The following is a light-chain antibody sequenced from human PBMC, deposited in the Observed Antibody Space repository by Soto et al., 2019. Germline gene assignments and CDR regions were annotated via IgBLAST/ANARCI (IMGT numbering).Light chain of an antibody. CDR1: SSNIGSNT. V-gene: IGLV1-44*01. CDR2: SNN. Sequence: QSVLTQPPSAAGTPGQRVTLSCSGSSSNIGSNTVNWYQQLPGTAPKLLIYSNNQRPSGVSDRYSGSQSGYSASLAISGLQSEDEADYYCAAWDDSLNAHYVFGTGTQLTVL. CDR3: AAWDDSLNAHYV. J-gene: IGLJ1*01.